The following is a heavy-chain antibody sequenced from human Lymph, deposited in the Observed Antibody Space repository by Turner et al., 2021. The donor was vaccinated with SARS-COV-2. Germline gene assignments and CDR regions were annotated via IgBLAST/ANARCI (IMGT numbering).Heavy chain of an antibody. J-gene: IGHJ4*02. CDR1: GFTFSIYG. D-gene: IGHD7-27*01. CDR2: IWYDGTNK. V-gene: IGHV3-33*01. Sequence: QVQLVESGGGVVQPGRSLRLSCAASGFTFSIYGMHWVRQAPGKGLEWVAVIWYDGTNKDYADSVKGRFTISRDNSKNTLYLQMNSLRGEDTAVYYCARGSGAGDYWGQGTLVTVSS. CDR3: ARGSGAGDY.